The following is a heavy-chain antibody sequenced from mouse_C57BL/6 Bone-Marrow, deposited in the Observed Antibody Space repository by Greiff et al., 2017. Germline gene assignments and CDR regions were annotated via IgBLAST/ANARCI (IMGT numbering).Heavy chain of an antibody. CDR3: ARGSNYSAMDY. Sequence: EVQLVESGGGLVKPGGSLKLSCAASGFTFSDYGMHWVRQAPEKGLEWVAYISSGSSTIYYADTVKGRFTISRDNAKNTLFLQMTRLRSEDTAMDYCARGSNYSAMDYWGQGTSVTVSS. D-gene: IGHD2-5*01. J-gene: IGHJ4*01. CDR1: GFTFSDYG. CDR2: ISSGSSTI. V-gene: IGHV5-17*01.